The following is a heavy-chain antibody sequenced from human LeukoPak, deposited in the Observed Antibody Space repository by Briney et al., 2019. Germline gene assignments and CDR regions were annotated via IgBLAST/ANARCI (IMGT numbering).Heavy chain of an antibody. CDR1: GFTFTSSD. CDR3: AVLSWVVGGHCYYYGMDV. Sequence: SVKVSCKASGFTFTSSDMQWVRQARGQRLEWIGWIDVSSGNTNYAQKFQERVTITRDMSTSTAYMELSSLSSDDTDVYYCAVLSWVVGGHCYYYGMDVWGQGTTVTVSS. CDR2: IDVSSGNT. D-gene: IGHD2-15*01. J-gene: IGHJ6*02. V-gene: IGHV1-58*02.